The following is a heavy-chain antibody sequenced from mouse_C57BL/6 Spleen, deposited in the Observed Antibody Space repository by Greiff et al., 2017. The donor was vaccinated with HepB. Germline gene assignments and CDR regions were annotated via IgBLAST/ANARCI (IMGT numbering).Heavy chain of an antibody. CDR1: GFTFSDYG. CDR3: ARRGYGSSYGYFDV. CDR2: ISNLAYSI. J-gene: IGHJ1*03. Sequence: VQLQQSGGGLVQPGGSLKLSCAASGFTFSDYGMAWVRQAPRKGPEWVAFISNLAYSIYYADTVTGRFTISKENAKNTLYLEMSSLRSEDTAMYYCARRGYGSSYGYFDVWGTGTTVTVSS. D-gene: IGHD1-1*01. V-gene: IGHV5-15*01.